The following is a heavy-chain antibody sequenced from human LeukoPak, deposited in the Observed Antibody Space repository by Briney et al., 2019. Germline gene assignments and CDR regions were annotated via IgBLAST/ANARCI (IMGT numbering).Heavy chain of an antibody. CDR3: ARDDPHYDFYAFDI. CDR2: MNPNSGNT. J-gene: IGHJ3*02. D-gene: IGHD3-3*01. V-gene: IGHV1-8*01. CDR1: GYTFTSYD. Sequence: ASVKVSCKASGYTFTSYDINWVRQATGQGLEWMGWMNPNSGNTGYAQKFQGRVTMTSNTSTTTAYMELSSLRSEDTAVYYCARDDPHYDFYAFDIWGQGTMVTVSS.